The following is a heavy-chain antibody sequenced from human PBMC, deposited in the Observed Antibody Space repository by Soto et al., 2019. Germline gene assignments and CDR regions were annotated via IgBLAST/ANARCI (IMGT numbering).Heavy chain of an antibody. CDR2: ISYDGSNK. Sequence: QVQLVESGGGVVQPGRSLRLSCAASGFTFRSYAMHWVRQAPGKGLEWVAVISYDGSNKYYADSVKGRFTISRDNSKNTLYLQMNSLRAEDTAVYYCARDSHYYDSSGHLLASWGYWGQGTLVTVSS. D-gene: IGHD3-22*01. CDR1: GFTFRSYA. CDR3: ARDSHYYDSSGHLLASWGY. V-gene: IGHV3-30-3*01. J-gene: IGHJ4*02.